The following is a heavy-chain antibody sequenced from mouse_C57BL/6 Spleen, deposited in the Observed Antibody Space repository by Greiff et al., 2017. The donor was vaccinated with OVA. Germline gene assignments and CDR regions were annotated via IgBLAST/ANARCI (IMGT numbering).Heavy chain of an antibody. CDR1: GYTFTSYW. Sequence: QVQLQQSGAELVKPGASVKLSCKASGYTFTSYWMQWVKQRPGQGLEWIGEIDPSDSYTNYNQKFKGKATLTVDTSSSTAYMQLSSLTSEDSAVYYCARREGFITTVVATEGVYYAMDYWGQGTSVTVSS. J-gene: IGHJ4*01. D-gene: IGHD1-1*01. CDR2: IDPSDSYT. CDR3: ARREGFITTVVATEGVYYAMDY. V-gene: IGHV1-50*01.